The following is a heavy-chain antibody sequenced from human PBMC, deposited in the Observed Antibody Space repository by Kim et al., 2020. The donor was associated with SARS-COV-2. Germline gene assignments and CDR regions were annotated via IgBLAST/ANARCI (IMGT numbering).Heavy chain of an antibody. CDR1: GFIFSRYS. D-gene: IGHD1-26*01. Sequence: GGSLRLSCAASGFIFSRYSLNWVRQVPGKGLEWVSGISGDGGSTYYADSVKGRFTISRDNSKNTLYLQLNSLRAEDTALYYCAKDHPVGGPVFFDFWGQGSLVTVSS. J-gene: IGHJ4*02. CDR3: AKDHPVGGPVFFDF. V-gene: IGHV3-23*01. CDR2: ISGDGGST.